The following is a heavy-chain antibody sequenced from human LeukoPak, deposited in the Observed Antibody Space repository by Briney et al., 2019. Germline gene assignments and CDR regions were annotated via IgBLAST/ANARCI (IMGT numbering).Heavy chain of an antibody. CDR3: TSFQGYGDYYYYGMDV. Sequence: GRSLRLSCTASGFTFGDYAMSWVRQAPGKGLEWVGFIRSKAYGGTTEYAASVKGRSTISRGDSKSIAYLQMNSLKTEDTAVYYCTSFQGYGDYYYYGMDVWGQGTTVTVSS. CDR2: IRSKAYGGTT. V-gene: IGHV3-49*04. D-gene: IGHD4-17*01. CDR1: GFTFGDYA. J-gene: IGHJ6*02.